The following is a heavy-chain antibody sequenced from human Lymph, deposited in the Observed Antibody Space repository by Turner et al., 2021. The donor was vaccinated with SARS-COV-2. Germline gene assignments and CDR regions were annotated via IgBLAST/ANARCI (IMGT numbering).Heavy chain of an antibody. V-gene: IGHV5-51*01. CDR2: IDPGDSDT. CDR3: ARREWGGSLGHIDY. CDR1: GYSFTTYW. D-gene: IGHD3-3*01. Sequence: EVQLVQSGAEVQKPGESLKISCRPSGYSFTTYWIGWVRQMPGKGLEWMGIIDPGDSDTRYSPSFQGQVTISADKSISTAYLQWSGLKASDTAMYYCARREWGGSLGHIDYWGQGTLVTVSS. J-gene: IGHJ4*02.